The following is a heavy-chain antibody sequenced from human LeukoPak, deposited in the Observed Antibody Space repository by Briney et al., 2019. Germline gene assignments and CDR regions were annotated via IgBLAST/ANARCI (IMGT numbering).Heavy chain of an antibody. CDR3: ARDPYRPRYFDL. CDR2: IRSDGSNK. CDR1: GFTFSSYG. V-gene: IGHV3-30*02. Sequence: GGSLRLSCAASGFTFSSYGMHWVRQAPGKGLEWVAFIRSDGSNKYYADSVKGRFTISRDNSKNTLYLQMNSLRAEDTAVYYCARDPYRPRYFDLWGRGTLVTVSS. J-gene: IGHJ2*01.